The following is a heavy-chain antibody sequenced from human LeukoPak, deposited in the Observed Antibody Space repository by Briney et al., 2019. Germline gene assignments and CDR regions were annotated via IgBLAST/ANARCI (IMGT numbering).Heavy chain of an antibody. CDR2: IYHSGST. D-gene: IGHD3-10*01. J-gene: IGHJ4*02. Sequence: SQTLSLTCTVSGGSISSGGYYWSWIRQPPGKGLEWIGYIYHSGSTYYNPSLKSRVTISVDRSKNQFSLKLSSVTAADTAVYYCASLTGSPLGYWGQGTLVTVSS. CDR3: ASLTGSPLGY. CDR1: GGSISSGGYY. V-gene: IGHV4-30-2*01.